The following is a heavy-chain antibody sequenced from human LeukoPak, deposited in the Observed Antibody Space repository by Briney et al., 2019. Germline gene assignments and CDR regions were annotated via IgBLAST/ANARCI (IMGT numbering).Heavy chain of an antibody. V-gene: IGHV3-23*01. CDR1: GFTFSSYA. CDR2: ISGSGGST. CDR3: AKDTEFTVIGNWFDP. D-gene: IGHD2-21*01. Sequence: GSLRLSCAASGFTFSSYAMSWVRQAPGKGLEWVSAISGSGGSTYYADSVKGRFTISRDNSKNTLYLQMNSLRAEDTAVYYCAKDTEFTVIGNWFDPWGQGTLVTVSS. J-gene: IGHJ5*02.